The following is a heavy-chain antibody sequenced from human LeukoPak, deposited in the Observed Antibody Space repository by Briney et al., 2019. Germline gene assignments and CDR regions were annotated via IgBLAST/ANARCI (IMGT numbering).Heavy chain of an antibody. D-gene: IGHD3-3*01. Sequence: GGSLRLSCAASGFTFSSYSMNWVRQAPGKGLEWVSSISSSSSYIYYADSVKGRFTISRDNAKNSLYLQMNSLRAEDTAVYYCARLSALRFLDWLFADAFDIWGQGTMVTVSS. CDR1: GFTFSSYS. CDR3: ARLSALRFLDWLFADAFDI. V-gene: IGHV3-21*01. CDR2: ISSSSSYI. J-gene: IGHJ3*02.